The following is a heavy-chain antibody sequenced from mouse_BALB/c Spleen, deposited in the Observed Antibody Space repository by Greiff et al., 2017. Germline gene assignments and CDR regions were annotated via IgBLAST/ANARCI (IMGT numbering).Heavy chain of an antibody. CDR3: ARKQTAGDYAMDY. D-gene: IGHD3-2*01. CDR2: IWSGGSK. J-gene: IGHJ4*01. CDR1: GFSLTSYG. Sequence: QVQLQQSGPGLVQPSQSLSITCTVSGFSLTSYGVHWVRQSPGKGLEWLGVIWSGGSKDYNAAFISRLSISKDNSKSQVFFKMNSLQADDTAIYYCARKQTAGDYAMDYWGQGTSVTVSS. V-gene: IGHV2-4-1*01.